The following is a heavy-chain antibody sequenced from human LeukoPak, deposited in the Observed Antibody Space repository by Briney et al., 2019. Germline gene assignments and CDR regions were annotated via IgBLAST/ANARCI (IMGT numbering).Heavy chain of an antibody. D-gene: IGHD6-13*01. J-gene: IGHJ4*02. CDR2: IKQDGSEK. CDR1: GFTFSSYW. Sequence: PGGSLRLSCAASGFTFSSYWMSWVRQAPGKGLEWVANIKQDGSEKYYVDSLKGRFTISRDNAKNSLYLQMNSLRAEDTTVYYCAKAGSSWYEYWGQGTLVTVSS. V-gene: IGHV3-7*01. CDR3: AKAGSSWYEY.